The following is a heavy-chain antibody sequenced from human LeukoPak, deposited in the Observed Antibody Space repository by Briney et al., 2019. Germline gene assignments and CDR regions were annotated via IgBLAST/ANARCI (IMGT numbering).Heavy chain of an antibody. J-gene: IGHJ4*02. Sequence: GASVKVSCKASGYTFTGYYMHWVRQAPGQGLEWMGWINPNSGGTNYAQKFQGRVTMTRDTSISTAYMELSRLRSDDTAVYYCARDRGSALMTTVTHPSDYWGQGTLVTVSS. V-gene: IGHV1-2*02. D-gene: IGHD4-17*01. CDR2: INPNSGGT. CDR3: ARDRGSALMTTVTHPSDY. CDR1: GYTFTGYY.